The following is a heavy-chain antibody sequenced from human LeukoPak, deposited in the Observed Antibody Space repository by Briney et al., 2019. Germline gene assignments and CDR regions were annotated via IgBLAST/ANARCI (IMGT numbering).Heavy chain of an antibody. Sequence: ASVKVSCKASGYTFTDYFIHWVRQAPGQGPEWMGRMNGNSGVTMYAQTLQDRVTMTRDTPINTAYMELSRLTSDDTAVYYCARDLSSTANWEFDYWGQGTLVTVSS. J-gene: IGHJ4*02. V-gene: IGHV1-2*06. CDR3: ARDLSSTANWEFDY. CDR1: GYTFTDYF. CDR2: MNGNSGVT. D-gene: IGHD7-27*01.